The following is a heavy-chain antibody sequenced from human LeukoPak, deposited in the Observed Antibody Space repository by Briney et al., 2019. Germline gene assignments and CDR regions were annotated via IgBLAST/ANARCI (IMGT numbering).Heavy chain of an antibody. J-gene: IGHJ4*02. CDR3: ASGTTDIVVVPATLRNYYFDY. CDR2: INPSGGST. D-gene: IGHD2-2*01. CDR1: GYTFTSYY. V-gene: IGHV1-46*01. Sequence: ASVKVSCKASGYTFTSYYMHWARQAPGQGLEWMGIINPSGGSTSYAQKFQGRVTMARDMSTSTVYMELSSLRSEDTAVYYCASGTTDIVVVPATLRNYYFDYWGQGTLVTVSS.